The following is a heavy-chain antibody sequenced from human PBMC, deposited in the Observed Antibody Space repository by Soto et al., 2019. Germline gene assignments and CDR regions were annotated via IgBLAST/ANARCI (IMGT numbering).Heavy chain of an antibody. CDR1: GYTFTSYG. V-gene: IGHV1-18*01. CDR3: ARDGGSSWYEGMYYYGMDV. Sequence: QVQLVQSGAEVKKPGASVKVSCKASGYTFTSYGISWVRQAPGQGLEWMGWISAYNGNTNYAQKLQGRVTITTDTSTSAAYMELRSMRSDDTAVYYCARDGGSSWYEGMYYYGMDVWGQGTTVTVSS. D-gene: IGHD6-13*01. CDR2: ISAYNGNT. J-gene: IGHJ6*02.